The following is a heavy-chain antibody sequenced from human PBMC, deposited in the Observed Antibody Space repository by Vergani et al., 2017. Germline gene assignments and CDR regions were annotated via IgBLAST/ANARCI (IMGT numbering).Heavy chain of an antibody. Sequence: VQLVESGGGVVQPGRSLRLSCAASGFTFSSYGMHWVRQAPGKGLEWVSSISGNNDDVYYADSVKGRFTISRDNAKNSLYLDMSSLRAEDTAVYYCARDLFYYDSSGYYSGFFDYWGQGTLVTVSS. V-gene: IGHV3-21*01. CDR3: ARDLFYYDSSGYYSGFFDY. CDR2: ISGNNDDV. D-gene: IGHD3-22*01. J-gene: IGHJ4*02. CDR1: GFTFSSYG.